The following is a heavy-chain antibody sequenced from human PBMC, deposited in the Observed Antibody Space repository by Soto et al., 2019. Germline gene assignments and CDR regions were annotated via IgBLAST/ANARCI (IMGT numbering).Heavy chain of an antibody. CDR3: ARWQANYESSYFDY. Sequence: SETLSLTCTVSGGSISSGGYYWSWIRQHPGKGLEWIGYIYYSGSTYYNPSLKSRVTISVDTSKNQFSLKLSSVTAADTAVYYCARWQANYESSYFDYWGQGTLVTVSS. D-gene: IGHD1-7*01. CDR1: GGSISSGGYY. J-gene: IGHJ4*02. CDR2: IYYSGST. V-gene: IGHV4-31*03.